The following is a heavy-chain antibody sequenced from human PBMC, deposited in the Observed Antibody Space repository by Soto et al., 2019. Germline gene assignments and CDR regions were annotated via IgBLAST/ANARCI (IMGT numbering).Heavy chain of an antibody. J-gene: IGHJ4*02. Sequence: QVQLVESGGGVVQPGRSLRLSCAASGFTFSSYGMHWVRQAPGKGLEGVAVISYYGSNKYYADSVKGRFTISRDNSKNTLYLQMNSLRAEDTAVYYCAKDQRGYSGYGVLNYWGQGTLVTVSS. CDR3: AKDQRGYSGYGVLNY. D-gene: IGHD5-12*01. V-gene: IGHV3-30*18. CDR1: GFTFSSYG. CDR2: ISYYGSNK.